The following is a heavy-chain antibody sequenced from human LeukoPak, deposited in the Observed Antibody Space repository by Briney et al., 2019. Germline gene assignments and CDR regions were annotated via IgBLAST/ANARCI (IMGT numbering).Heavy chain of an antibody. CDR2: ISSKTYGGTT. CDR3: TRQYQLDY. D-gene: IGHD2-2*01. J-gene: IGHJ4*02. Sequence: GGSLRLSCTASGFTFGDYAMSWVRQAPGKGLEWVGFISSKTYGGTTEYAASVKGRFTISRDDSKSIAYLQMNSLKTEDTAVYYCTRQYQLDYWGQGTLVTVSS. V-gene: IGHV3-49*04. CDR1: GFTFGDYA.